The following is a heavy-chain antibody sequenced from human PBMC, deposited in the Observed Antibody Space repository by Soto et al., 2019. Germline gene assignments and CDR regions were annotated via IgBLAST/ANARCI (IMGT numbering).Heavy chain of an antibody. D-gene: IGHD6-6*01. J-gene: IGHJ3*02. CDR2: ISSSSSTI. CDR1: GFTFNSYG. Sequence: PGGSLRLSCAASGFTFNSYGMNWVRKAPGKGLEWVSYISSSSSTIYYADSVKGRFTISRDNAKNSLYLQMNSLRDEDTAVYYCARASRRIAARPQQAFDIWGQGTMVTVSS. V-gene: IGHV3-48*02. CDR3: ARASRRIAARPQQAFDI.